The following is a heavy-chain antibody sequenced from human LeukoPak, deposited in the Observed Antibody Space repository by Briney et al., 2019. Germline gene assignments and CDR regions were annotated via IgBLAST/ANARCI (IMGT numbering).Heavy chain of an antibody. CDR1: GYSIRSGYS. J-gene: IGHJ5*02. CDR3: ARSMILMLKVNWFDP. CDR2: ISHSGNT. V-gene: IGHV4-38-2*01. D-gene: IGHD3-22*01. Sequence: PSETLSLTCSVSGYSIRSGYSWGWIRQPPGKGLEWIGSISHSGNTYYNPSLKSRVTISLDTSKNQFSLKLNSVTAADTAVYFCARSMILMLKVNWFDPWGQGTLVTVSS.